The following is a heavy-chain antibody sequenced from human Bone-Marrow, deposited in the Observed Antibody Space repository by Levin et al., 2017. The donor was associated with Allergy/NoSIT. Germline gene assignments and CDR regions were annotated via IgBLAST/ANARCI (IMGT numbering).Heavy chain of an antibody. Sequence: EASVKVSCEVSGYTFTGYYIHWVRQAPGQGLEWVAWINPYSGVTNYAQDFQERVTVTTDASINTAYMDFNSLRFNDTAVYYCARAIAVGARDYWGQGTLVSVSS. CDR2: INPYSGVT. J-gene: IGHJ4*02. CDR1: GYTFTGYY. CDR3: ARAIAVGARDY. D-gene: IGHD2-15*01. V-gene: IGHV1-2*02.